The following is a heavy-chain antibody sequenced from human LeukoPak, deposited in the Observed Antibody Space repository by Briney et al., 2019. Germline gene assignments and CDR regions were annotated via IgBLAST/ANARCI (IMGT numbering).Heavy chain of an antibody. CDR1: GYTFTNYA. D-gene: IGHD3-10*01. CDR3: AIVYSDYYGSGSSDY. J-gene: IGHJ4*02. Sequence: ASVKVSCKASGYTFTNYAMHWVRQAPGQRLEWMGWINAGNGSTKYSQKFQGRVTITRDTSASTVYMELSSLRSEDTAVYYCAIVYSDYYGSGSSDYWGQGTLVTVSS. V-gene: IGHV1-3*01. CDR2: INAGNGST.